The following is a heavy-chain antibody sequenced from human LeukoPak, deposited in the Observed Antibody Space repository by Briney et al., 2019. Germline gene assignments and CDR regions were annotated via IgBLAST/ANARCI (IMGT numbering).Heavy chain of an antibody. CDR3: ARDHYYGYYYYGMDV. V-gene: IGHV3-48*03. J-gene: IGHJ6*02. D-gene: IGHD3-10*01. CDR2: ISSSGSTI. CDR1: GFTFSIYE. Sequence: GGSLRLSCAASGFTFSIYEMNWVRQAPGKGLEWVSYISSSGSTIYYADSVKGRFTISRDNAKNSLYLQMNSLRAEDTAVYYCARDHYYGYYYYGMDVWGQGTTVTVSS.